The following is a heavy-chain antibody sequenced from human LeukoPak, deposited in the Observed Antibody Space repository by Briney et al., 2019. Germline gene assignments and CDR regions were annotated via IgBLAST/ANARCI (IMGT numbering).Heavy chain of an antibody. CDR3: ARGLSSSSPFYYYYYYMDV. Sequence: SETLSLTCAVYGGSFSGYYWSWIRQPPGKGLEWIGEIYHSGSTNYNPSLKSRVTISVDKSKNQFSLKLSSVTAADTAVYYCARGLSSSSPFYYYYYYMDVWGKGTTVTVSS. D-gene: IGHD6-6*01. V-gene: IGHV4-34*01. CDR1: GGSFSGYY. CDR2: IYHSGST. J-gene: IGHJ6*03.